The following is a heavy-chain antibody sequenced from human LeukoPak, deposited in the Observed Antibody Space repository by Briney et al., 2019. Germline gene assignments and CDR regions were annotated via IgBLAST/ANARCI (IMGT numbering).Heavy chain of an antibody. Sequence: GGSLTLSCAASGFTFRRYWMSWVRQAPGKGLEWVANTKQDGSEKYYLESVKGRFTISRDNAKNSLYLHMNSLRGEDTAVYYCALSSGNYAIPFDYWGQGTLATVSS. CDR1: GFTFRRYW. D-gene: IGHD1-26*01. CDR3: ALSSGNYAIPFDY. CDR2: TKQDGSEK. J-gene: IGHJ4*02. V-gene: IGHV3-7*01.